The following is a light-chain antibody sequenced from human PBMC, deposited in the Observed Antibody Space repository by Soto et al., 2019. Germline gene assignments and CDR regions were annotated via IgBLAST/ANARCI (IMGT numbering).Light chain of an antibody. CDR1: ENVRTF. J-gene: IGKJ1*01. Sequence: EVVLTQSPATLSLSPGERATLSCRASENVRTFVDWYQQKPGQAPRLLIYGASNRATGIPARFSGSGSGTDFTLTISDLEPEDFAVYYCQQYNNWPPTFGQGTKVDIK. CDR3: QQYNNWPPT. CDR2: GAS. V-gene: IGKV3-11*01.